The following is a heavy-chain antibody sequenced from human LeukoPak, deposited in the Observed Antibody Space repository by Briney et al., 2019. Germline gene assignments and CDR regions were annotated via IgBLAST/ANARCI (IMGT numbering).Heavy chain of an antibody. J-gene: IGHJ4*02. CDR2: INWNGGST. Sequence: PSETLSLTCAVSGYSISSGYYWGWIRQPPGKGLEWVSGINWNGGSTNYADSVKGRFTISRDNAKNSLFLQMSSLRAEDTALYYCARDRERFLEWFNPKYFDYWGQGTLVTVSS. CDR1: GYSISSGYY. D-gene: IGHD3-3*01. V-gene: IGHV3-20*04. CDR3: ARDRERFLEWFNPKYFDY.